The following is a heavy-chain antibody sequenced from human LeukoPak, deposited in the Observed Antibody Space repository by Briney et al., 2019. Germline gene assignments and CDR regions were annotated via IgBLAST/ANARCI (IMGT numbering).Heavy chain of an antibody. CDR1: GGSVSSSSYY. Sequence: SETLSLTCTVSGGSVSSSSYYWGWIRQPPGKGLEWIGSIYYSGSTYYNPSLKSRVTISVDTSKNQFSLKLSSVTAADTAVYYCARFAQVWGSSPYFDYWGQGTLVTVSS. D-gene: IGHD3-16*01. J-gene: IGHJ4*02. V-gene: IGHV4-39*01. CDR3: ARFAQVWGSSPYFDY. CDR2: IYYSGST.